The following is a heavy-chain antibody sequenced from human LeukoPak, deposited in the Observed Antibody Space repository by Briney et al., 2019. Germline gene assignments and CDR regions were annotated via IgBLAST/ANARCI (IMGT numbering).Heavy chain of an antibody. CDR3: ARDLVENDYGDAGGYGMDV. V-gene: IGHV3-30-3*01. Sequence: GGSLRLSCAAPGFTFSSYAMHWVRQAPGKGLEWVAVISYDGSNKYYADSVKGRFTISRDNSKNTLYLQMNSLRAEDTAVYYCARDLVENDYGDAGGYGMDVWGQGTTVTVSS. J-gene: IGHJ6*02. D-gene: IGHD4-17*01. CDR2: ISYDGSNK. CDR1: GFTFSSYA.